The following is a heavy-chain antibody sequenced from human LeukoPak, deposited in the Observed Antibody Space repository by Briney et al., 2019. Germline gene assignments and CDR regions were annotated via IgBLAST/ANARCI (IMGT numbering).Heavy chain of an antibody. CDR3: ARDGGLCCSGGTCYSVDYYGM. D-gene: IGHD2-15*01. CDR2: IKQDGSEK. Sequence: GGSLRLSCSASGFSFSNYAMYWVRQAPGKGLEGVANIKQDGSEKHYVDSVQGRFTISRDNAKNSLYRQMKRLRAEETDVYYCARDGGLCCSGGTCYSVDYYGM. J-gene: IGHJ6*01. V-gene: IGHV3-7*03. CDR1: GFSFSNYA.